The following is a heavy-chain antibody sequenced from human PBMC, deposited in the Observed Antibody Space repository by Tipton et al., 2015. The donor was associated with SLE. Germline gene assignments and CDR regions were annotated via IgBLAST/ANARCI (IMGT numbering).Heavy chain of an antibody. V-gene: IGHV4-59*01. D-gene: IGHD3-10*01. CDR2: IAYSGST. CDR3: SRDRESVH. Sequence: TLSLTCTVSGDSISSNYWSWIRQSPGKGLEWIGYIAYSGSTKYNPSLQSRVTISRDTSKNQFSLNLSSVTAADTAVYYCSRDRESVHWGQRFLVTVSS. CDR1: GDSISSNY. J-gene: IGHJ4*02.